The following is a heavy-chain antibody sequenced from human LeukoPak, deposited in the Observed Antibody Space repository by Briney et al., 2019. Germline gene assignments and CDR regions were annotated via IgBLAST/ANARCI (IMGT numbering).Heavy chain of an antibody. V-gene: IGHV7-4-1*02. CDR1: GYTFTSYA. D-gene: IGHD5-18*01. CDR2: INTNTGNP. Sequence: GASVKVSCKASGYTFTSYAMNWVRQAPGQGLEWMGWINTNTGNPTYAQGFTGRFVFSLDTSVSTAYLRISSLKAEDTAVYYCARDIRFLRGYSYGYYNWFDPWGQGTLVTVSS. J-gene: IGHJ5*02. CDR3: ARDIRFLRGYSYGYYNWFDP.